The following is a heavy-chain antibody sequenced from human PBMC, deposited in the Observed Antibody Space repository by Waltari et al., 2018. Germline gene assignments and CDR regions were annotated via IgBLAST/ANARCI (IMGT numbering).Heavy chain of an antibody. V-gene: IGHV4-4*07. CDR1: GGSISSYY. J-gene: IGHJ3*02. D-gene: IGHD2-2*01. CDR3: ARVLYCSSTSCYSDAFDI. CDR2: LYTSGST. Sequence: QVQLQESGPGLVKPSETLSLTCTVSGGSISSYYWSWIRQPAGTGLEWIGRLYTSGSTTYNPSLNSRVTMSVDTSKNQFSLKLSSVTAADTAVYYCARVLYCSSTSCYSDAFDIWGQGTMVTVSS.